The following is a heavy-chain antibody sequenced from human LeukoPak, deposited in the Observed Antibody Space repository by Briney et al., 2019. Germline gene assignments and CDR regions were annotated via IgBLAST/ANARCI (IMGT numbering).Heavy chain of an antibody. V-gene: IGHV4-59*01. CDR2: IYYSGST. CDR3: ARGGGYGDSQNRIGAFDI. Sequence: SETLSLTCTVSGGSISNYYWSWIRQPPGKGLEWIGYIYYSGSTNYNPSLESRVTISVDTSKNQFSLKLGSVTAADTAVYYCARGGGYGDSQNRIGAFDIWGQGTMVTVSS. CDR1: GGSISNYY. D-gene: IGHD4-17*01. J-gene: IGHJ3*02.